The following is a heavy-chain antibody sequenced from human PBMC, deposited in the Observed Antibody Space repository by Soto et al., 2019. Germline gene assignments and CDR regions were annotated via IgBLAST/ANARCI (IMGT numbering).Heavy chain of an antibody. CDR1: GDSVSSNTAA. Sequence: SQTLSLTCAISGDSVSSNTAAWNWIRSSPSRGLEWLGRTYYRSNWRHDYAVAVKSRIAVHQDTSKNHFSLQLNSVTPDDPAVYYCARGVAGSGCNYLGHGTQVTVSS. V-gene: IGHV6-1*01. D-gene: IGHD6-19*01. J-gene: IGHJ4*01. CDR3: ARGVAGSGCNY. CDR2: TYYRSNWRH.